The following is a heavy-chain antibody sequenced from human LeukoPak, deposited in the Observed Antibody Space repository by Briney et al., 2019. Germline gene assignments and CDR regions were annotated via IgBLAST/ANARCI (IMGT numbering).Heavy chain of an antibody. D-gene: IGHD6-25*01. CDR3: ARRMAAAGDTWFDY. CDR2: IYSTGTT. CDR1: GGSISTYS. Sequence: SETLSLICTVSGGSISTYSWTWIRQTPGKGLEWLGYIYSTGTTTYNPSLKSRVTLSIDTSKSHFSLNLSSVTTADSAVYFCARRMAAAGDTWFDYWAREPWSPSPQ. J-gene: IGHJ5*01. V-gene: IGHV4-59*01.